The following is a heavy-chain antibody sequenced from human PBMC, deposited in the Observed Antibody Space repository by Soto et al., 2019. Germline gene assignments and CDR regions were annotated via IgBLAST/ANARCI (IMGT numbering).Heavy chain of an antibody. V-gene: IGHV5-51*01. CDR2: IYPGDSET. J-gene: IGHJ4*02. CDR3: ARLVGGYDSYFDH. Sequence: ESLKISCKGSGYDFTRTWIGWVRQLPGKGLDWMGIIYPGDSETRYSPSFQGQVTISADKSISTAYLQWSSLKTSDTAMYYCARLVGGYDSYFDHWGQGTRVTVSS. CDR1: GYDFTRTW. D-gene: IGHD5-12*01.